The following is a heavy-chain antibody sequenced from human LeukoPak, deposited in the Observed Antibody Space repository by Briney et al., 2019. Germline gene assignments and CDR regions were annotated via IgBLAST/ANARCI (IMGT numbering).Heavy chain of an antibody. CDR2: IYTSGKT. V-gene: IGHV4-4*07. J-gene: IGHJ3*02. CDR1: GDSINSHY. CDR3: ASVHTYGSDAFDM. Sequence: ASETLSLTCTVSGDSINSHYWSWIRQPAGKGLEWSGRIYTSGKTNYNPSVKSRVIMSMDTSRNQFSLTLTSLTAADTAVYYCASVHTYGSDAFDMWGQGTMVTVSS. D-gene: IGHD3-10*01.